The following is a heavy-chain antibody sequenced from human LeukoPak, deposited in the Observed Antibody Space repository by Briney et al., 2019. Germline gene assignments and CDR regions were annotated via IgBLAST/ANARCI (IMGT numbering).Heavy chain of an antibody. CDR3: ARFLGGVVPAAADY. Sequence: SEALSLTCAVYGGSFSGYYWSWIRQPPGKGLEWIGSIYYSGSTYYNPSLKSRVTISVDTSKNQFSLKLSSVTAADTAVYYCARFLGGVVPAAADYCGQGTLVTVSS. CDR1: GGSFSGYY. D-gene: IGHD2-2*01. J-gene: IGHJ4*02. V-gene: IGHV4-34*01. CDR2: IYYSGST.